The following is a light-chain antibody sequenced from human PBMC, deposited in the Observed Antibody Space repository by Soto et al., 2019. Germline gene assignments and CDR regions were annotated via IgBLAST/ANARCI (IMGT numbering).Light chain of an antibody. CDR2: EVS. CDR1: SSDVGSYNL. V-gene: IGLV2-23*02. J-gene: IGLJ2*01. CDR3: CSYAGSRTHVL. Sequence: QSALTQPASVSGSPGQSITISCIGTSSDVGSYNLVSWYQQHPGKAPKGLIYEVSERPSGVSNRLSGSKSGNTASLTISGLQAEDEAEYYCCSYAGSRTHVLFGGGTKLTVL.